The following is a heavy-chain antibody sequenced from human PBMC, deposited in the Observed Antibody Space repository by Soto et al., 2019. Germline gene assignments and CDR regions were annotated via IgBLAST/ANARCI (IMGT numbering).Heavy chain of an antibody. V-gene: IGHV3-23*01. Sequence: EVQLLESGGGLVQPGGSLRLSCAASGFTFSSYAMSWVRQAPGKGLEWVSAISGSGGSTYYADSVKGRFTISRDNSKNSLYLQMNSLRDEDTAVYYCARDRRPDYYYYYGMDVWGQGTTVTVSS. J-gene: IGHJ6*02. CDR2: ISGSGGST. CDR3: ARDRRPDYYYYYGMDV. CDR1: GFTFSSYA.